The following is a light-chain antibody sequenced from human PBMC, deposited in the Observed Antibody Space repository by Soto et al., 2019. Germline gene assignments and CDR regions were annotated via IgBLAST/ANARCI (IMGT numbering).Light chain of an antibody. J-gene: IGLJ1*01. CDR2: EVS. V-gene: IGLV2-8*01. Sequence: QSALTQPPSASGSPGQSVTISCTGTSSDVGGYNYVSWYQQHPGKAPKLMIYEVSKRPSGVSDRLSGSKSGNTASLTISGLQAEDEADYYCSSYTGSSYVFGTGTKVTV. CDR3: SSYTGSSYV. CDR1: SSDVGGYNY.